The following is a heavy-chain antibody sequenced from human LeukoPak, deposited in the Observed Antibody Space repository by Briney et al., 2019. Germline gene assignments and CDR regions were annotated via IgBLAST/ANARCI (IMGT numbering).Heavy chain of an antibody. CDR2: INPSGGST. CDR3: ARELAKLRLVVPAAMPFYYYYGMDV. V-gene: IGHV1-46*01. J-gene: IGHJ6*02. CDR1: GYTFTSYY. Sequence: ASVKVSCKASGYTFTSYYMHWVRQAPGQGLEWMGIINPSGGSTSYAQKFQGRVTMTRDTSTSTVYMELSSLRSEDTAVYYCARELAKLRLVVPAAMPFYYYYGMDVWGQGTTVTVSS. D-gene: IGHD2-2*01.